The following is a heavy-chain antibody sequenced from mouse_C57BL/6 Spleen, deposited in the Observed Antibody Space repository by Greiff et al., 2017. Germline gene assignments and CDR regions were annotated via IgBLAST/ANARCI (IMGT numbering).Heavy chain of an antibody. J-gene: IGHJ4*01. CDR1: GYTFTSYW. CDR3: TRRKFDWDRGDAMDY. Sequence: EVQLQQSGTVLARPGASVKMSCKTSGYTFTSYWMHWVKQRPGQGLEWIGAIYPGNSDTSYNQKFKGKAKLTAVTSASTAYMELSSLTNEDSAVYYCTRRKFDWDRGDAMDYWGQGTSVTVSS. D-gene: IGHD4-1*01. CDR2: IYPGNSDT. V-gene: IGHV1-5*01.